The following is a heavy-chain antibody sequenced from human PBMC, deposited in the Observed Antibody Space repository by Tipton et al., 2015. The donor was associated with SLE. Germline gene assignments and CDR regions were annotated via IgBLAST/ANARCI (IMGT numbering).Heavy chain of an antibody. CDR2: IFSTGIT. V-gene: IGHV4-61*09. CDR1: GASISRGSYF. CDR3: ARDSHTDYGDFYVDS. J-gene: IGHJ4*02. Sequence: TLSLTCSVSGASISRGSYFWTWIRQPAGKGLERVGHIFSTGITDYNPSLKSRVSISADTSKNQFSLNLDSMTAADTAVYYCARDSHTDYGDFYVDSWGQGTLVTVSS. D-gene: IGHD4-17*01.